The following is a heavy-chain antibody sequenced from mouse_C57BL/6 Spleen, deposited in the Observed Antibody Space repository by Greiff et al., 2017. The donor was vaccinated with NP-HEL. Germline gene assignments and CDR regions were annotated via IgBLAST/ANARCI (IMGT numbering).Heavy chain of an antibody. V-gene: IGHV5-6*01. CDR1: GFTFSSYG. CDR2: ISSGGSYT. J-gene: IGHJ4*01. CDR3: ARQTGTRAMDY. D-gene: IGHD3-1*01. Sequence: EVQRVESGGDLVKPGGSLKLSCAASGFTFSSYGMSWVRQTPDKRLEWVATISSGGSYTSSPDSVKGRLTISRDNAKNTLYLQISSLKSEDTAMYYCARQTGTRAMDYWGQGTSVTVAT.